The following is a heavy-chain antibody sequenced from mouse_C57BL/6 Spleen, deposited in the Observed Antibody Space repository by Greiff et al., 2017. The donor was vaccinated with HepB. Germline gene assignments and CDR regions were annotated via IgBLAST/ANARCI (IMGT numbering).Heavy chain of an antibody. Sequence: QVQLQQSGPGLVQPSQSLSITCTVSGFSLTSYGVHWVRQSPGKGLEWLGVIWSGGSTDYNAAFISRLSISKDNSKSRVFFKMNSLQADDTAIYYCARKDYGKGYYAMDYWGQGTSVTVSS. D-gene: IGHD1-1*01. CDR2: IWSGGST. CDR3: ARKDYGKGYYAMDY. CDR1: GFSLTSYG. V-gene: IGHV2-2*01. J-gene: IGHJ4*01.